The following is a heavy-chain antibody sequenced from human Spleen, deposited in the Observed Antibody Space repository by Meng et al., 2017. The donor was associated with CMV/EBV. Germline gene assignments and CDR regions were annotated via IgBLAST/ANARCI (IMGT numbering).Heavy chain of an antibody. V-gene: IGHV3-74*01. CDR2: VNGDGSNT. Sequence: GGSLRLSCAASGFTFSSYSMNWVRQAPGKGLVWVSYVNGDGSNTNYADSVKGRLTISRDNAKNTLYLQMNGLVAEDTAVYYCARGMQRSIDFWGQGTLVTVSS. J-gene: IGHJ4*02. D-gene: IGHD3-3*01. CDR1: GFTFSSYS. CDR3: ARGMQRSIDF.